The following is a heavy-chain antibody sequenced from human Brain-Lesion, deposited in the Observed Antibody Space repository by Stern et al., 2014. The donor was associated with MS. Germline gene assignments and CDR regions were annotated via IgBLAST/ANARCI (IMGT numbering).Heavy chain of an antibody. J-gene: IGHJ5*01. D-gene: IGHD3-10*01. Sequence: EVQLVESGGGLVQPGGSLRLSCAASGFTFSNYWMPWVRQAQGKGMVLVSRVNNDGRRTSYAGSVKGRFTMSRDNAKNTLYLQMNSLRVEDTAIYYCARGERWFDSWGQGTLVTVSS. CDR1: GFTFSNYW. CDR2: VNNDGRRT. V-gene: IGHV3-74*02. CDR3: ARGERWFDS.